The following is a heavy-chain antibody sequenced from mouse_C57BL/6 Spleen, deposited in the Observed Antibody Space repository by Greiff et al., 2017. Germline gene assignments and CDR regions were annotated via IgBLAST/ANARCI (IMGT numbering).Heavy chain of an antibody. CDR1: GYTFTDYD. CDR3: TSASYYGSSYP. Sequence: VQLQQSGAELVRPGASVTLSCKASGYTFTDYDMHWVKQTPVHGLEWIGAIDPETGGTAYNQKFKGKAILTADKSSSTAYMELRSLTSEDSAVDYYTSASYYGSSYPWGQGTTLTVSS. D-gene: IGHD1-1*01. CDR2: IDPETGGT. V-gene: IGHV1-15*01. J-gene: IGHJ2*01.